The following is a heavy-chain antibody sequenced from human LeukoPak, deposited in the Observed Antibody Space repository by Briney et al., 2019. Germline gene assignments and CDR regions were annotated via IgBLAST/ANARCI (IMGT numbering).Heavy chain of an antibody. Sequence: GGSLRLSCVASGFTFSRNWMSWIRQAPGKGLEWVSYISSSGSTIYYADSVKGRFTISRDNAKNSLYLQMNSLRAEDTAVYYCARGGYYGSGSGGYFDPWGQGTLVTVSS. CDR1: GFTFSRNW. CDR3: ARGGYYGSGSGGYFDP. J-gene: IGHJ5*02. CDR2: ISSSGSTI. V-gene: IGHV3-11*01. D-gene: IGHD3-10*01.